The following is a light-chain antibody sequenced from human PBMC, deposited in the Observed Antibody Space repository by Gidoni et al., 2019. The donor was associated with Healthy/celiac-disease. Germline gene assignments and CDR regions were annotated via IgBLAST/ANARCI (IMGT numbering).Light chain of an antibody. J-gene: IGKJ5*01. V-gene: IGKV3-11*01. CDR2: DAS. CDR3: QLRSNRPPIT. CDR1: QSVSSY. Sequence: VLTQSPATLSLSPGQRATLSCRSSQSVSSYLAWYQLKPGQAPRLLIYDASNRATCIPARFSGSGSGTDVTLTISSREPEDFAVYYCQLRSNRPPITFGQGTRLEIK.